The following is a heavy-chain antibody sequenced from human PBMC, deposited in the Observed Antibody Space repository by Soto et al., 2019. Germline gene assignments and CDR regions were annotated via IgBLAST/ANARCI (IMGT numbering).Heavy chain of an antibody. CDR2: IYYSGST. V-gene: IGHV4-31*03. CDR1: GGSISTGGYY. Sequence: QVELQESGPGLVKPSQTLSLTCTVSGGSISTGGYYWTRIRQHPGKGLEWIGYIYYSGSTYYNPSLKSRVTISVDTSKHQFSLKLSSMTAADTAVYYCARGLSMTLFDNWGQGTLVTVSS. CDR3: ARGLSMTLFDN. J-gene: IGHJ4*02.